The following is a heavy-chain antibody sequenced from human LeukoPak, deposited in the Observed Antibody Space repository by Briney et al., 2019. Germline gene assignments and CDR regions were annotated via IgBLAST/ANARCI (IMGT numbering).Heavy chain of an antibody. J-gene: IGHJ6*02. CDR1: GFTFSSYG. Sequence: PGGSLRLSCAASGFTFSSYGMHWVRQAPGKGLEWVAVISYDGSNKYYADSVKGRFTISRDNSKDTPYLQMNSLRAEDTAVYYCAKNSDCSSTSCYSYYYGMDVWGQGTTVTVSS. V-gene: IGHV3-30*18. CDR2: ISYDGSNK. CDR3: AKNSDCSSTSCYSYYYGMDV. D-gene: IGHD2-2*01.